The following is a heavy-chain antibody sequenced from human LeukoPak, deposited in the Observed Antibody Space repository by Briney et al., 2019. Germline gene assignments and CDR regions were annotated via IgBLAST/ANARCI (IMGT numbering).Heavy chain of an antibody. V-gene: IGHV3-30*18. D-gene: IGHD3-3*01. J-gene: IGHJ3*02. CDR3: AKDTAGYDFLDAFDI. CDR2: ISYDGSNK. CDR1: GFTFSSYA. Sequence: GGSLRLSCAASGFTFSSYAMSWVRQAPGKGLEWVAVISYDGSNKYYADSVKGRFTISRDNSKNTLYLQMNSLRAEDTAVYYCAKDTAGYDFLDAFDIWGQGTMVTVSS.